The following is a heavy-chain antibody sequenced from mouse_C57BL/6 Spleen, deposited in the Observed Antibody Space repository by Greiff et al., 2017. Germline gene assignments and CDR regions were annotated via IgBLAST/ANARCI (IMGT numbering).Heavy chain of an antibody. CDR1: GYTFTDHT. V-gene: IGHV1-78*01. J-gene: IGHJ1*03. CDR2: LYPSVGST. Sequence: VKLMESYAELVKPGASVKISCKVSGYTFTDHTIHWLKQRPEQGLEWIGNLYPSVGSTKYNEKFKGKATVTADKSSSTAYMQLNSLTSEDSAVYFCARWDDGYRYWYFDVWGTGTTVTVSS. CDR3: ARWDDGYRYWYFDV. D-gene: IGHD2-3*01.